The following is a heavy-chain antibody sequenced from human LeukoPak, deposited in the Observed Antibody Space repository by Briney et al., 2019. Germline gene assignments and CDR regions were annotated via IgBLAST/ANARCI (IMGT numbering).Heavy chain of an antibody. Sequence: GASVKVSCKASGYTFTSYYMHWVRQAPGQGLEWMGIINPSGGSTSYAQKFQGRVTMTRDTSTSTVYMELSSLRSEDTAVYYCARDRSPGYSYGNRGYAFDIWGRGTMVTVSS. J-gene: IGHJ3*02. CDR3: ARDRSPGYSYGNRGYAFDI. CDR1: GYTFTSYY. D-gene: IGHD5-18*01. V-gene: IGHV1-46*01. CDR2: INPSGGST.